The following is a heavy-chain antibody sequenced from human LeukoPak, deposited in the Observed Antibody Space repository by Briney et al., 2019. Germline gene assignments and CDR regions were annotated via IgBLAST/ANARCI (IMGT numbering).Heavy chain of an antibody. CDR3: AKTYYYDSSGYYYVFDY. V-gene: IGHV3-23*01. Sequence: PAGGSLRLSCAASGFTFSSYAMSWVRQAPGKGLEWVSAISGSGGSTYYADSVKGRFTISRDNSKNTLYLQMNSLRAEDTAVYYCAKTYYYDSSGYYYVFDYWGQGTLVTVSS. CDR1: GFTFSSYA. CDR2: ISGSGGST. J-gene: IGHJ4*02. D-gene: IGHD3-22*01.